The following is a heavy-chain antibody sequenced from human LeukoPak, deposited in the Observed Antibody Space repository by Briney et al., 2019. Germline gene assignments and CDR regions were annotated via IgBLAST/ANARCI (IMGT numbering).Heavy chain of an antibody. V-gene: IGHV4-34*01. Sequence: SETLSLTCAVYGGSFSGYYWSWIRQPPGKGLEWIGEINHSGSTNYNPSLKSRVTISVDTSKNQFSLKLSSVTAADTAVYYCARGGYGGNPIWGQGTLVTVSS. D-gene: IGHD4-23*01. CDR2: INHSGST. CDR3: ARGGYGGNPI. J-gene: IGHJ4*02. CDR1: GGSFSGYY.